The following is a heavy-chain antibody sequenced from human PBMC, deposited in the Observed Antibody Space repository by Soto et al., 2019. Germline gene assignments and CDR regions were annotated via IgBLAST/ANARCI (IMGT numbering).Heavy chain of an antibody. Sequence: SETLSLTCAVSGGSISSGGYSWSWIRQPPGKGLEWIGYIYHSGSTYYNPSLKSRVTISVDRSKNQFSLKLSSVTAADTAVYYCASRSSGWYYGMDVRGQGTTVTCSS. D-gene: IGHD6-19*01. J-gene: IGHJ6*02. V-gene: IGHV4-30-2*01. CDR1: GGSISSGGYS. CDR2: IYHSGST. CDR3: ASRSSGWYYGMDV.